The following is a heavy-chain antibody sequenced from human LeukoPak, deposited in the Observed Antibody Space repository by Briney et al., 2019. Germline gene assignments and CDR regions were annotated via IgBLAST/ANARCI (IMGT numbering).Heavy chain of an antibody. CDR3: ARDDCSSLSCLGL. J-gene: IGHJ5*02. Sequence: PGGSLRLSCEGSAFIFSGHWMNWVRQTPGKGLEWVASIKEDGSERQYVDSVKGRFTLSRDDSKTTLYLQMNSLRAEDTAVYYCARDDCSSLSCLGLWGQGTLVTVSS. D-gene: IGHD2-2*01. V-gene: IGHV3-7*01. CDR2: IKEDGSER. CDR1: AFIFSGHW.